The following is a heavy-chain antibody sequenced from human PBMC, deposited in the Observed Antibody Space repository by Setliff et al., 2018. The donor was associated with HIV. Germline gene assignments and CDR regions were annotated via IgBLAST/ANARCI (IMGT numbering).Heavy chain of an antibody. Sequence: SETLSLTCAVSGDSIGTYSWHWLRQPPGKGLEWIGYIYGSGSTGYNPSLTSRVTMSTDTPNNRFALKLTSVTAADTAVYYCARSYCGDVCYSGSLDYWGQGTLVTVSS. CDR2: IYGSGST. D-gene: IGHD2-21*02. J-gene: IGHJ4*02. CDR3: ARSYCGDVCYSGSLDY. CDR1: GDSIGTYS. V-gene: IGHV4-4*09.